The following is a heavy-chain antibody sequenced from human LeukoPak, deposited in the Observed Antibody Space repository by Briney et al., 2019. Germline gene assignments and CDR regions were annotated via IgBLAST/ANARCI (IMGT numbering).Heavy chain of an antibody. Sequence: GGSLRLSCAASGFTFSSYTMSWVRQAPGKELEWVSTITTSDGNTYYADSVKGRFTVSRDNSKNTLFLQMNSLRAEDTAVYYCAKDGGLWVSAHWGDSWGRGTLVTVSS. CDR1: GFTFSSYT. V-gene: IGHV3-23*01. J-gene: IGHJ4*02. CDR3: AKDGGLWVSAHWGDS. CDR2: ITTSDGNT. D-gene: IGHD7-27*01.